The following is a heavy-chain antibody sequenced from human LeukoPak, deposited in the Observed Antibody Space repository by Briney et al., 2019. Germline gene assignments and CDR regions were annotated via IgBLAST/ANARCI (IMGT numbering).Heavy chain of an antibody. D-gene: IGHD3-10*01. CDR1: GFTFTTYA. CDR3: AKADRGWGVITKD. CDR2: IGGSSDFT. J-gene: IGHJ4*02. Sequence: GGSLRLSCAASGFTFTTYAMSWVRQAPGKGLEWVSAIGGSSDFTYYAEYVKGRLTISRDNSKKTLYLQMNSLRAEDTAVYYCAKADRGWGVITKDWGQGTLVTVSS. V-gene: IGHV3-23*01.